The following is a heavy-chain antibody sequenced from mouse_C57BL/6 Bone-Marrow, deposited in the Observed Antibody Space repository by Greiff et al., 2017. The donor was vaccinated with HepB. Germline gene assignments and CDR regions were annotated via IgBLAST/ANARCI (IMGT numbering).Heavy chain of an antibody. D-gene: IGHD1-1*01. Sequence: VQLQQSGAELVRPGASVKLSCTASGFNIKDDYMHWVKQRPEQGLEWIGWIDPENGDTEYASKFQGKATITADTSSNTAYLQLRSLTSEDTAVYYCTTWGTTVVASFDYWGQGTTLTVSS. J-gene: IGHJ2*01. V-gene: IGHV14-4*01. CDR3: TTWGTTVVASFDY. CDR1: GFNIKDDY. CDR2: IDPENGDT.